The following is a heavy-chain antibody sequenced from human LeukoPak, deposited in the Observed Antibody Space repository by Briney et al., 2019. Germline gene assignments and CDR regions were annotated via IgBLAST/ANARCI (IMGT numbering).Heavy chain of an antibody. CDR2: INHSGST. Sequence: SETLSLTCAVYGGSFSGYYWSWIRQPPGKGLEWIGEINHSGSTNYNPSLKSRVTISVDTSKNQFSLKLSSVTAADTAVYYCARKGPKVTIFGVANRKTYMDVWGKGTTVTVSS. V-gene: IGHV4-34*01. D-gene: IGHD3-3*01. J-gene: IGHJ6*03. CDR1: GGSFSGYY. CDR3: ARKGPKVTIFGVANRKTYMDV.